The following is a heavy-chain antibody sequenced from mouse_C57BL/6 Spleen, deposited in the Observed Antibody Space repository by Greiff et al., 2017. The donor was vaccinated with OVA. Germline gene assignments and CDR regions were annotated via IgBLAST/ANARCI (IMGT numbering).Heavy chain of an antibody. Sequence: VQLQQSGPELVKPGASVKISCKASGYSFTDYNMNWVKQSNGKSLEWIGVINPNYGTTSYNQKFKGKATLTVDKSSSTAYMQLSSLTSEDSAVYYCAIEKGLRPLFDYWGQGTTLTVSS. CDR2: INPNYGTT. CDR1: GYSFTDYN. CDR3: AIEKGLRPLFDY. V-gene: IGHV1-39*01. J-gene: IGHJ2*01. D-gene: IGHD2-4*01.